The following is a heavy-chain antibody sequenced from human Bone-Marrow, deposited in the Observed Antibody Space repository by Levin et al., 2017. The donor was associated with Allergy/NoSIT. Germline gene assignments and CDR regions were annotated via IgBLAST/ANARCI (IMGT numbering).Heavy chain of an antibody. CDR1: GFTVSSNY. D-gene: IGHD5-18*01. Sequence: ASVKVSCAASGFTVSSNYMSWVRQAPGKGLEWVSVIYSGGSTYYADSVKGRFTISRDNSKNTLYLQMNSLRAEDTAVYYCARDPKGGYSYAWGQGTLVTVSS. CDR2: IYSGGST. J-gene: IGHJ5*02. CDR3: ARDPKGGYSYA. V-gene: IGHV3-53*01.